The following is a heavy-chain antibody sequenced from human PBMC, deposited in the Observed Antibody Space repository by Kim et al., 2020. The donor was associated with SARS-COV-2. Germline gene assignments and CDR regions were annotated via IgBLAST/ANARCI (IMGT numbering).Heavy chain of an antibody. CDR2: IKYDGSEK. V-gene: IGHV3-7*01. CDR1: GFTFSSYW. CDR3: ARVRPWLGGSEYYYAMDV. J-gene: IGHJ6*02. D-gene: IGHD3-16*01. Sequence: GGSLRLSCAASGFTFSSYWMTWVRQAPGKGLEWVTNIKYDGSEKYCVDSVKGRFTISRDNAKNSLYLQMNSLRAEDTAVYYCARVRPWLGGSEYYYAMDVWGQGTTVTVSS.